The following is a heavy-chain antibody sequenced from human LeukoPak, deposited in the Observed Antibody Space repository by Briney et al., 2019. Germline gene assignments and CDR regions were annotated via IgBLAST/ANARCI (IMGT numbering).Heavy chain of an antibody. CDR1: GFTFSRYW. CDR2: INTDGSRT. Sequence: PGGALRLSCAASGFTFSRYWMHWVRQVPGKGLVWVARINTDGSRTTYADSVKGRFTISRDNAKDTLYLQMNSLRAEDTAVYYCASVRSGSWNWFDPWGQGPLVTVSS. D-gene: IGHD3-10*01. V-gene: IGHV3-74*01. J-gene: IGHJ5*02. CDR3: ASVRSGSWNWFDP.